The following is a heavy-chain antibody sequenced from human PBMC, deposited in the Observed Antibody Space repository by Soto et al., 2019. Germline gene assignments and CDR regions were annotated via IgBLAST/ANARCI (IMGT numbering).Heavy chain of an antibody. D-gene: IGHD3-10*01. CDR3: ASPMVRGVHYYYGMDV. CDR1: GDTFSSYA. J-gene: IGHJ6*02. CDR2: IIPIFGTA. V-gene: IGHV1-69*13. Sequence: SVKVSCKASGDTFSSYAISWVRQAPGQGPEWMGGIIPIFGTANYAQKFQGRVTITADESTSTAYMELSSLRSEDTAVYYCASPMVRGVHYYYGMDVWGQGTTVTVSS.